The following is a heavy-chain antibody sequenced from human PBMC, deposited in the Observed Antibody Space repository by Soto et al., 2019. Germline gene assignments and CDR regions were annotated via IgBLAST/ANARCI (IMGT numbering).Heavy chain of an antibody. D-gene: IGHD3-10*01. Sequence: SETLSLTCTVSGVSISSYCWSWIRQPPGKGLEWIGYIYYSGSTNYNPSLKSRVTISVDTSKNQFSLKLSSVTAADTAVYYCARVSGNGSGSYYTYYFDYWGQGTLVTSPQ. CDR1: GVSISSYC. V-gene: IGHV4-59*01. CDR2: IYYSGST. CDR3: ARVSGNGSGSYYTYYFDY. J-gene: IGHJ4*02.